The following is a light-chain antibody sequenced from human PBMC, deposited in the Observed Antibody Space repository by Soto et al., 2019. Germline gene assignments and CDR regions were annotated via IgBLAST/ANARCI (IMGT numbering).Light chain of an antibody. Sequence: EIVLTQSPATLSVSTGERATLSCRASQSVSSNLAWYQQKPGQAPRLLIYGASTRATGIPARFSGSGSGTEFTLTISSLQSEDFAVYYCQQYNNGPGTFGQGTKV. CDR2: GAS. CDR3: QQYNNGPGT. CDR1: QSVSSN. J-gene: IGKJ1*01. V-gene: IGKV3-15*01.